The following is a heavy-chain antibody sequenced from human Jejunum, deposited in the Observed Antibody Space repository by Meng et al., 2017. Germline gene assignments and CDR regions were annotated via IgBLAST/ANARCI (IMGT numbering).Heavy chain of an antibody. CDR1: GDSFNSPDYY. V-gene: IGHV4-30-4*01. D-gene: IGHD1-26*01. CDR2: IYYSGST. J-gene: IGHJ4*02. Sequence: LYKSCPALLNPSHTTSLTCTVSGDSFNSPDYYWSWIRQPPEKGLEWIGYIYYSGSTYYNPSLKSRVSISGDTSNKQFSLKLTSVTAADTAVYYCARSPYSGSALPFFDYWGQGSLVTVPS. CDR3: ARSPYSGSALPFFDY.